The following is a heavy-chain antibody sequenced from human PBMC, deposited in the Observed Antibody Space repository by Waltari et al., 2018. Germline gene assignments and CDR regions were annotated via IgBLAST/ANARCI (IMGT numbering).Heavy chain of an antibody. CDR1: GGSIGRYY. Sequence: QVQLQESGPGLVKPSETLSLTCSVSGGSIGRYYWNWIRQPAGRGLEWIGHVYTTGSTNKNPSLQSRVTMSVDTSKNQLSLKRTSVTAADTAVYDCARGGAFGGEDAFDIWGQGTKVTVSS. D-gene: IGHD3-10*01. J-gene: IGHJ3*02. CDR3: ARGGAFGGEDAFDI. CDR2: VYTTGST. V-gene: IGHV4-4*07.